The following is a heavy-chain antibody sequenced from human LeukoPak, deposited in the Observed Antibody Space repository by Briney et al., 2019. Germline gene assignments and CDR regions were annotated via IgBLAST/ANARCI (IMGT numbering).Heavy chain of an antibody. J-gene: IGHJ4*02. CDR3: AKDYCSGGACYFFDY. D-gene: IGHD2-15*01. V-gene: IGHV3-23*01. CDR2: ISSGGGST. Sequence: GGSLRLSCAPSGFTFSSYAMSWVRQAPGKGLEWVSTISSGGGSTYYADSVKGRFTISRDDTKSTLYLQLTSLRAEDTATYYCAKDYCSGGACYFFDYWGQGTLGTLSS. CDR1: GFTFSSYA.